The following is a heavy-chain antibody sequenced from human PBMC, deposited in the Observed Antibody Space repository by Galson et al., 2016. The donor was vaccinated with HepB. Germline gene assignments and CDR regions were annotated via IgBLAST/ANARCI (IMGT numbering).Heavy chain of an antibody. CDR2: IWYDGSQK. Sequence: SLRLSCAASRFTFSNYGMHWVRQAPGKGLEWVAVIWYDGSQKYYADSLKGRFTISRDNSKNTLSLQMNSLRAEDTAVYYCAKGRPDYYGSGSYAPLDYWGQGTLVTVSS. D-gene: IGHD3-10*01. CDR3: AKGRPDYYGSGSYAPLDY. V-gene: IGHV3-33*06. CDR1: RFTFSNYG. J-gene: IGHJ4*02.